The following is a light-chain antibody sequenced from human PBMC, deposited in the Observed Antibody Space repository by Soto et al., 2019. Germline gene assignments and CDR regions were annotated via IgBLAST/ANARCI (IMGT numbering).Light chain of an antibody. V-gene: IGLV1-40*01. Sequence: QSVLTQPTSVSGAPGQTVTISCTGSSSNIGANYDVNWYQQLPGTAPKVLIYGNTNRPSGVPDRFSASKSGTSASLAITGLQAEDEADYYCQSHDTKLDSVGFGGGTQLTVL. CDR3: QSHDTKLDSVG. CDR2: GNT. CDR1: SSNIGANYD. J-gene: IGLJ2*01.